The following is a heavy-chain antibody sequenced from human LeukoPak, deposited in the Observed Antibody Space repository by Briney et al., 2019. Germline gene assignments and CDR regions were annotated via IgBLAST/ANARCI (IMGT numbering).Heavy chain of an antibody. Sequence: SETLSLTCTVSGASTTSSSHYWDWIRQPPGKGLEWIGTVYYSGNTYYNPSLKSRVTISVDTSKNQFSLKLSSVTAADTAVYYCARHPHSTATTAYYFDYWGQGTLVTVSS. J-gene: IGHJ4*02. V-gene: IGHV4-39*01. D-gene: IGHD4-17*01. CDR2: VYYSGNT. CDR3: ARHPHSTATTAYYFDY. CDR1: GASTTSSSHY.